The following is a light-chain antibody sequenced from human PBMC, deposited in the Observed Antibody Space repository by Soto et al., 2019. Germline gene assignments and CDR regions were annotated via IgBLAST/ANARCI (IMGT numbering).Light chain of an antibody. CDR3: AAWDDSLNGWV. J-gene: IGLJ3*02. V-gene: IGLV1-44*01. CDR1: SCNIGSNT. Sequence: QLVLTQPPSASGTPGQRVTISCSGSSCNIGSNTVNWYQQLPGTAPKLLIYSNNQRPSGVPDRFSGSNSGTSASLAISGLQSEDEADYYCAAWDDSLNGWVFGGGTKLTVL. CDR2: SNN.